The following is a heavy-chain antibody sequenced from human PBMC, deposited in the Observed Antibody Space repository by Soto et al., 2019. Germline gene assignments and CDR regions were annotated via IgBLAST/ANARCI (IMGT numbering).Heavy chain of an antibody. CDR2: ISGSGFKK. Sequence: EVVLLESGGGLEQPGGSLRLSCAASGFIFENFGMRWVRQAPGKGLEWISAISGSGFKKYYADSVKGRFTISRDNSKSTVYLELNNLRAEDMAVYHCAKNQGVELVPLATVDWFDPWGQGSVVTVSS. J-gene: IGHJ5*02. V-gene: IGHV3-23*01. CDR1: GFIFENFG. D-gene: IGHD1-26*01. CDR3: AKNQGVELVPLATVDWFDP.